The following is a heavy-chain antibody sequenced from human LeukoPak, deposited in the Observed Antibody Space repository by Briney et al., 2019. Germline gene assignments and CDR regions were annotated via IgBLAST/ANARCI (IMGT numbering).Heavy chain of an antibody. D-gene: IGHD2-2*01. Sequence: ASVKVSCKASGYTFTSYGISWVRQAPGQGLEWMGWISAYNGNTNYAQKFQGRVTMTRDTSISTAYMELSRLRSDDTAVYYCARDVGYCSSTSCSYNWFDPWGQGTLVTVSS. J-gene: IGHJ5*02. CDR3: ARDVGYCSSTSCSYNWFDP. V-gene: IGHV1-18*04. CDR2: ISAYNGNT. CDR1: GYTFTSYG.